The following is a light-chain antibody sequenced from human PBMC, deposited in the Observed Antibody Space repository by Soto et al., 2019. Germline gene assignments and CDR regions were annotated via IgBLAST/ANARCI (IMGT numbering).Light chain of an antibody. CDR2: LNSDGSH. V-gene: IGLV4-69*01. Sequence: QLVLTQSPSASASLGASVKLTCTLSSGHSSYTIAWHQQQPEKGPRYLMKLNSDGSHYKGDGIPDRFSGSSSGAERYLTIASLQSEDEADYYCQTWGTGPVVFGGGTKLTVL. CDR3: QTWGTGPVV. CDR1: SGHSSYT. J-gene: IGLJ2*01.